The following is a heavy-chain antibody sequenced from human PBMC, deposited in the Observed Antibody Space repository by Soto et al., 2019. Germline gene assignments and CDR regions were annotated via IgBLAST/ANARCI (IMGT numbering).Heavy chain of an antibody. V-gene: IGHV3-33*01. D-gene: IGHD3-9*01. J-gene: IGHJ6*02. CDR2: IWYDGSNK. CDR3: GRDIGTGYYYYGMDV. Sequence: QVQLVESGGGVVQPGRSLRLSCAASGFTFSSYGMHWVRQAPGKGLEWVAVIWYDGSNKYYADSVKGRFTISRDNSKNTLYLQMNSLRAEDTGVYYCGRDIGTGYYYYGMDVWGQGTTVTVSS. CDR1: GFTFSSYG.